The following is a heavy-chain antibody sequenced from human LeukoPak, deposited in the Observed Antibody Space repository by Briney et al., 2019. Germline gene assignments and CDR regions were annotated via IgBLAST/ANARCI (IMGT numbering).Heavy chain of an antibody. J-gene: IGHJ4*02. V-gene: IGHV3-23*01. D-gene: IGHD6-13*01. Sequence: GGSLRLSCAASGFTFSSYGMSWVRQAPGKGLEWVSAISGSGGSTYYADSVKGRFTISRDNSKNTLYLQMNSLRAEDTAVYYCARDSIAAAGTGWRENWGQGTLVTVSS. CDR2: ISGSGGST. CDR1: GFTFSSYG. CDR3: ARDSIAAAGTGWREN.